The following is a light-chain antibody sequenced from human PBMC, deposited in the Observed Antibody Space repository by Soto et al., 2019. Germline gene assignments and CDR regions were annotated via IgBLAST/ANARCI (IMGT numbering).Light chain of an antibody. V-gene: IGKV1-9*01. CDR3: HQFQRTPFT. CDR1: QDVSRY. Sequence: QLTQSPSSLSASVGDRVTITCRASQDVSRYLAWYQQKAGKAPKPLIYGASTLQSGVPSRFSGFRSGTEFTLTIGTLQPEDFATYHGHQFQRTPFTFGPGTKVDV. J-gene: IGKJ3*01. CDR2: GAS.